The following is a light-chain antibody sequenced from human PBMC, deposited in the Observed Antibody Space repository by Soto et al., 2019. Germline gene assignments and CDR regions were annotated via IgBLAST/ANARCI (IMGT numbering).Light chain of an antibody. CDR1: QTISSR. CDR2: KAS. Sequence: DIQMTQSASTLSGSVGDRVTITCRASQTISSRLAWYQQKPGKAPKLLIYKASTLKSGVPSRFSGSGSGTEFTLTISSLQPDDFATYYCQHYNSYSEAFGQGTKVDNK. CDR3: QHYNSYSEA. V-gene: IGKV1-5*03. J-gene: IGKJ1*01.